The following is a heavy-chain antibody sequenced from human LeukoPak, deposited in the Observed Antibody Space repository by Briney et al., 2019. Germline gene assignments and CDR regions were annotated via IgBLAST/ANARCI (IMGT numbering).Heavy chain of an antibody. CDR2: ISYDGSNK. CDR3: AKDQIPTMNDYGDSPFDY. D-gene: IGHD4-17*01. J-gene: IGHJ4*02. CDR1: GFTFSSYG. V-gene: IGHV3-30*18. Sequence: GRSLRLSCAVSGFTFSSYGMHWVRQAPGKGLEWVAVISYDGSNKYYADSVKGRFTISRDNSKNTLYLQMNSLRAEDTAAYYCAKDQIPTMNDYGDSPFDYWGQGTLVTVSS.